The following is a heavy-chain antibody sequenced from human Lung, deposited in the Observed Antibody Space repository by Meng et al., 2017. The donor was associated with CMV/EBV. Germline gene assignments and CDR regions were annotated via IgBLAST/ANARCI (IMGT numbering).Heavy chain of an antibody. D-gene: IGHD3-3*01. V-gene: IGHV3-30*02. J-gene: IGHJ4*02. CDR3: AKDDSAYFDFRSGYSTPPDY. CDR1: GFSFSSYG. CDR2: IRYDGNKK. Sequence: GESLKISCAASGFSFSSYGMQWVRQAPGKGLEWVTFIRYDGNKKYYVDSVKGRFTISRDNSKNMLYLQMNSLRAEDTAVYYCAKDDSAYFDFRSGYSTPPDYWXQGTLVTVPS.